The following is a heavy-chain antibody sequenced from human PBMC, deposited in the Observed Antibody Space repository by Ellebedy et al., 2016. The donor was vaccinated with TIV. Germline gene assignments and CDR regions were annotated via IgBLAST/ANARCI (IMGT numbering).Heavy chain of an antibody. CDR2: ISYSVNT. CDR1: GGSIRSGGYF. Sequence: MPSETLSLTCTVSGGSIRSGGYFWTWIRQHPVKGLEWIGYISYSVNTFYNPSLKGLITISIDTSKNQFSLTLTSVTAADTAVYYCARISKIYASSGSYYGPFDYWGQGTLVTVSS. J-gene: IGHJ4*02. D-gene: IGHD3-22*01. CDR3: ARISKIYASSGSYYGPFDY. V-gene: IGHV4-31*01.